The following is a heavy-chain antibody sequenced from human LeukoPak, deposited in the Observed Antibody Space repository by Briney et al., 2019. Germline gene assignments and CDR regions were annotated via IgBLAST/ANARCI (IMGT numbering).Heavy chain of an antibody. J-gene: IGHJ4*02. Sequence: GGSLRLSCAASGFTFSSYGMHWVRQAPGKGLEWVAFIRYDGSNKYCADSVKGRFTISRDNSKNTLYLQMNSLRAEDTAVYYCAKDLSKGLLYRRGMYYFDYWGQGTLVTVSS. CDR1: GFTFSSYG. V-gene: IGHV3-30*02. CDR3: AKDLSKGLLYRRGMYYFDY. D-gene: IGHD3-10*01. CDR2: IRYDGSNK.